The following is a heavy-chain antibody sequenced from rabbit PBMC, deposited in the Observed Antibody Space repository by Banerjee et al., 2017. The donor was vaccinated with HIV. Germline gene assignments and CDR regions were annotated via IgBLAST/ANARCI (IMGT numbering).Heavy chain of an antibody. CDR3: ARDLAGVIGWNFGL. CDR1: GFDFSSNA. J-gene: IGHJ4*01. V-gene: IGHV1S40*01. CDR2: IGTSSGST. Sequence: QSLEESGGGLVKPEGSLTLTCKASGFDFSSNAMCWVRQAPGKGLEWIGCIGTSSGSTWYASWVDGRFTISKTSSTKVTLQMTSLTAADTATYFCARDLAGVIGWNFGLWGPGTLVTVS. D-gene: IGHD4-1*01.